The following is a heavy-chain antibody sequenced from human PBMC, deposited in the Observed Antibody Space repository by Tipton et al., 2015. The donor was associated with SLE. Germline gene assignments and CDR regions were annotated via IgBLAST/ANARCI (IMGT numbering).Heavy chain of an antibody. D-gene: IGHD5-18*01. J-gene: IGHJ6*02. Sequence: QVQLVQSGAEVKKPGSSVKVSCKASGGSLSDFAISWVRQAPGQGLEWMGGVIPMFASANYAQDFSARVTITADESTNTAYLELSSLRFEDTAVYYCARDLGLWSTDHSGMDVWGQGTTVIVSS. CDR1: GGSLSDFA. CDR2: VIPMFASA. V-gene: IGHV1-69*01. CDR3: ARDLGLWSTDHSGMDV.